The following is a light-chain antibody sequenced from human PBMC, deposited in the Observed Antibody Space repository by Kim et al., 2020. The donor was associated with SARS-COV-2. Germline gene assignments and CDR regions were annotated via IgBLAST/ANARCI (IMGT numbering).Light chain of an antibody. CDR3: QHSYRTPYT. CDR2: AAS. Sequence: DIQMTQSPSSLSASVGDRVTITCRASQTISSYLNWYQQRPGEAPNLVIYAASSLQSGVPSRLSGSGSGTDFTLTISSLQPEDFAEYHCQHSYRTPYTFGQGTELE. CDR1: QTISSY. V-gene: IGKV1-39*01. J-gene: IGKJ2*01.